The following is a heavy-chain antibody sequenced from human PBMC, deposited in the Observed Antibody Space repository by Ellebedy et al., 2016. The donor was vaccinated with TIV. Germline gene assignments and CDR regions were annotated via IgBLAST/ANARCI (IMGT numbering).Heavy chain of an antibody. J-gene: IGHJ4*02. Sequence: SETLSLTXTVSGSSISGYYWSWIRQPPGQGLEWIGYIYFRGSTAYNPSLTSRISISVNTSKNQFSLKLSSVTAADTAVYYRARRVLEAPGGYFDYWGQGTLVTVSS. V-gene: IGHV4-59*01. CDR2: IYFRGST. CDR1: GSSISGYY. CDR3: ARRVLEAPGGYFDY. D-gene: IGHD1-14*01.